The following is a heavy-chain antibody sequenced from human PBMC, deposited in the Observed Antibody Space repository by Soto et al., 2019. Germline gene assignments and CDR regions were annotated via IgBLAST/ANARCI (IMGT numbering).Heavy chain of an antibody. CDR1: GFTFINTW. CDR3: AKDYYDTLTGYYGPDY. CDR2: ISYDGSNK. J-gene: IGHJ4*02. Sequence: GGSLRLSCAASGFTFINTWMTWVRQAPGKGLEWVAVISYDGSNKYYADSVKGGFTISRDNSKNLLYLQMNSLGAEDTAVYYCAKDYYDTLTGYYGPDYWGQGTLVTVSS. D-gene: IGHD3-9*01. V-gene: IGHV3-30*18.